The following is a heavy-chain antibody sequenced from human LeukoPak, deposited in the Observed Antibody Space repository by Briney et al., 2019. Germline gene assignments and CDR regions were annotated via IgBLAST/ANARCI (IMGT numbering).Heavy chain of an antibody. D-gene: IGHD3-10*01. J-gene: IGHJ4*02. V-gene: IGHV4-30-4*01. CDR1: GGSIGSYY. CDR2: IYYSGST. Sequence: PSETLSLTCTVSGGSIGSYYWSWIRQPPGKGPEWMGYIYYSGSTYYNPSLKSRVTISADTSKNQFSLKLSSVTAADTAEYYCAREVRRDGSGKPTRRFDYWGQGTLVTVSS. CDR3: AREVRRDGSGKPTRRFDY.